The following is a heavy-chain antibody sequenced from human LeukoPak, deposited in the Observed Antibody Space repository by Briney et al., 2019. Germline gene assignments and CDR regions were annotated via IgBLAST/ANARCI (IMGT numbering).Heavy chain of an antibody. CDR3: AKEGWDKSYWYGRIDY. CDR1: GFTFSTYG. V-gene: IGHV3-30*18. J-gene: IGHJ4*02. CDR2: ISNDGNKK. D-gene: IGHD2-8*02. Sequence: GRSPRLSCAATGFTFSTYGMHWVRQAPGKGLEWVAAISNDGNKKYYADSVKGRFTISRDNPKNTLFLQMNSLRAEDTAVYYCAKEGWDKSYWYGRIDYWGQGTLVTVSS.